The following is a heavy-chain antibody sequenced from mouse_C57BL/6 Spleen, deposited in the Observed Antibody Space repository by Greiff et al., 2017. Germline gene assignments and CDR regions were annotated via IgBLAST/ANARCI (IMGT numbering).Heavy chain of an antibody. CDR2: IDPSDSYT. CDR3: ARSLYYYGTFDY. Sequence: QVQLKQPGAELVMPGASVKLSCKASGYTFTSYWMHWVKQRPGQGLEWIGEIDPSDSYTNYNQKFKGKSTLTVDKSSSTAYMQLSSLTSEDSAVYYCARSLYYYGTFDYWGQGTTLTVSS. J-gene: IGHJ2*01. D-gene: IGHD1-1*01. CDR1: GYTFTSYW. V-gene: IGHV1-69*01.